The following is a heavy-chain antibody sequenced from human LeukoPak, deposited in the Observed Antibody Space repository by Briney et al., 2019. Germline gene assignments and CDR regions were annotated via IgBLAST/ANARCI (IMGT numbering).Heavy chain of an antibody. CDR1: GYTFTDYY. CDR2: INPNSGGT. D-gene: IGHD3-10*01. Sequence: GASVKVSCKASGYTFTDYYMHWVRQAPGQGLEWMGWINPNSGGTKYAQKLQGRVTMTRDTSISTAYMELSRLTSDDTAVYYCARDHPYLDYGMDVWGQGTTVTVSS. CDR3: ARDHPYLDYGMDV. J-gene: IGHJ6*02. V-gene: IGHV1-2*02.